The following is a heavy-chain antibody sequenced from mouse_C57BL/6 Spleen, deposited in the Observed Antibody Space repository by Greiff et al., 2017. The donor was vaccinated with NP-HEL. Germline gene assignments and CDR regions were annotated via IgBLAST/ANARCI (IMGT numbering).Heavy chain of an antibody. V-gene: IGHV1-26*01. J-gene: IGHJ2*01. CDR2: INPNNGGT. D-gene: IGHD2-4*01. CDR3: ARDDYDVGYFDY. CDR1: GYTFTDYY. Sequence: VQLQQSGPELVKPGASVKISCKASGYTFTDYYMNWVKQSHGKSLEWIGDINPNNGGTSYNQKFKGKATLTVDKSSSTAYMELRSLTSEDSAVYYCARDDYDVGYFDYWGQGTTLTVSS.